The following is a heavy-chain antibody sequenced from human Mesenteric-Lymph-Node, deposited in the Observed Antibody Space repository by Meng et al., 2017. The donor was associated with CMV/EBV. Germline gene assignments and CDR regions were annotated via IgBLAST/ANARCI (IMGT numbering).Heavy chain of an antibody. Sequence: LRLSCTVSGGSISSGGYYWSWIRQHPGKGLEWIGNIYYSGSTYYNPSLKSRVIISVDTSKNQFSLKLNSVTAADTAVYYCAAYNWNYYYYGMDVWGQGTTVTVSS. CDR3: AAYNWNYYYYGMDV. V-gene: IGHV4-31*03. J-gene: IGHJ6*02. D-gene: IGHD1-20*01. CDR2: IYYSGST. CDR1: GGSISSGGYY.